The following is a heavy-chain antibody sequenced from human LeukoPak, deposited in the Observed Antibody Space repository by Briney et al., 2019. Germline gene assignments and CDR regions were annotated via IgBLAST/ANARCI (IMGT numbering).Heavy chain of an antibody. V-gene: IGHV1-18*01. Sequence: ASVKVSCKASGYTFTSYGISWVRQAPGQGLEWMGWISTYNGNTNYAQKFQGRVTMTTDTSTSTAYMELRSLRSDDTAVYYCARAACSAGTCYLDYWGQGTLVTVSS. CDR3: ARAACSAGTCYLDY. D-gene: IGHD2-15*01. CDR2: ISTYNGNT. CDR1: GYTFTSYG. J-gene: IGHJ4*02.